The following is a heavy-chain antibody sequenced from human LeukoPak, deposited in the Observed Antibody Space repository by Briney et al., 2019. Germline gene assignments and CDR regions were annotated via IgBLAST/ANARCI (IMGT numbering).Heavy chain of an antibody. CDR1: GGSISDCY. V-gene: IGHV4-59*03. Sequence: SETLSLTCAVSGGSISDCYWTWIRQPPGKGLEFIGQIHYSGSTDYNPSLKSRITMSVDTSKNQFFLSLNSVTAADTAVYYCAKFGLYYNMDVWGQGTTVTVSS. CDR3: AKFGLYYNMDV. D-gene: IGHD3-16*01. J-gene: IGHJ6*02. CDR2: IHYSGST.